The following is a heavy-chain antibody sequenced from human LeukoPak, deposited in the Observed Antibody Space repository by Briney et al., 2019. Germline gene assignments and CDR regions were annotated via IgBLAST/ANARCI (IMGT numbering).Heavy chain of an antibody. CDR1: GYTFTGYY. CDR3: AREVYSNPEG. Sequence: GAAVKVSCKASGYTFTGYYMRWVRQAPGQGIEWMGRINPNSGGTNYAQKFQGRVTMTRDTSISTAYMELSRLRSDETAVDYCAREVYSNPEGWGQGTLVTVSS. CDR2: INPNSGGT. J-gene: IGHJ4*02. V-gene: IGHV1-2*06. D-gene: IGHD4-11*01.